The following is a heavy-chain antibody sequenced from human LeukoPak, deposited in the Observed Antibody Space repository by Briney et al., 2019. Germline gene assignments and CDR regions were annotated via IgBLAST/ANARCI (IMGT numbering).Heavy chain of an antibody. J-gene: IGHJ3*02. CDR1: GFIFTTYA. V-gene: IGHV3-30*03. CDR2: ISYDGNYR. CDR3: TRPAPPGGIVYGFHI. D-gene: IGHD3-16*02. Sequence: GGSLRLSCAASGFIFTTYAMHWVRQAPGKGLEWVAIISYDGNYRNYAASVKGRFTISRDNSKNTLYLQMNSLGAEDTAVYYCTRPAPPGGIVYGFHIWGQGTMVTVSS.